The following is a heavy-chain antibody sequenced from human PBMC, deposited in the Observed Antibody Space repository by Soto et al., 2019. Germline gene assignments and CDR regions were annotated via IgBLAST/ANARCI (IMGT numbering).Heavy chain of an antibody. Sequence: SVKGSCTASGGTFGSESITWGLQAPVQGLEWVGRIIHIFGTTNYAQNLQGRVTISADKSTLTSYMELHSLTSDDTALYYCARDRTDSGYYTNWLDPWGQGTQVTVSS. CDR2: IIHIFGTT. D-gene: IGHD3-22*01. J-gene: IGHJ5*02. CDR1: GGTFGSES. CDR3: ARDRTDSGYYTNWLDP. V-gene: IGHV1-69*06.